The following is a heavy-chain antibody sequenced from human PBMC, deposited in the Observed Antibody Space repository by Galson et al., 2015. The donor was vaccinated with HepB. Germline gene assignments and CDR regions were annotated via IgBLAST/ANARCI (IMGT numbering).Heavy chain of an antibody. CDR1: GGTFSGYA. J-gene: IGHJ6*03. CDR2: IIPIFGTT. V-gene: IGHV1-69*13. CDR3: ATGTVATSGYYYSMDV. D-gene: IGHD5-12*01. Sequence: SVKVSCKASGGTFSGYAISWVRQAPGQGLEWMGGIIPIFGTTNYAQKYQGRVTMPADESTRTAYVEVSSLRSEDTAVYYCATGTVATSGYYYSMDVWGKGTTVTVSS.